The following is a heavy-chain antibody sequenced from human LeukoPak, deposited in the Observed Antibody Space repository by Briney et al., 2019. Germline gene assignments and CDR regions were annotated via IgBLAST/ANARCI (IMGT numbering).Heavy chain of an antibody. D-gene: IGHD1-26*01. CDR3: ARDGLVGAITDGFY. V-gene: IGHV4-38-2*02. CDR1: GDSVSSGYY. CDR2: IYHSGST. J-gene: IGHJ4*02. Sequence: SETLSLTCTVSGDSVSSGYYWGWIRQPPGKGLEWIGSIYHSGSTYYNPSLKSRVTISVDTSKNQIFLKLRSVTAADRAVYYCARDGLVGAITDGFYWGQGSLVTVSS.